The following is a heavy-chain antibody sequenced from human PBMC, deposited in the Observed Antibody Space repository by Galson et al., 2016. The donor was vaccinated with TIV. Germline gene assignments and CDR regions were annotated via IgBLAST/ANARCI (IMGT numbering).Heavy chain of an antibody. CDR2: INSDGSTI. D-gene: IGHD5-12*01. CDR3: ARIHDIALSPFDI. Sequence: SLRLSCAASGFTFNTYWMHWVRQAPGKGLVWVSRINSDGSTISYVDSVKGRLTISRDNAKNTLYLQMNSLRAEDTALYYCARIHDIALSPFDIWGQGTMVAVSS. CDR1: GFTFNTYW. J-gene: IGHJ3*02. V-gene: IGHV3-74*01.